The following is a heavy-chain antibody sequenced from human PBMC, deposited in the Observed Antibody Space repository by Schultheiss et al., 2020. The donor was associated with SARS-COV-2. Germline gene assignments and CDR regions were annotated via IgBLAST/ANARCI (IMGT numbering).Heavy chain of an antibody. V-gene: IGHV1-18*01. CDR1: GYTFTSYA. Sequence: ASVKVSCKASGYTFTSYAMHWVRQAPGQRLEWMGWISAYNGNTNYAQKLQGRVTMTTDTSTSTAYMELRSLRSDDTAVYYCASVGYCSSTSCYTNWFDPWGQGTLVTVSS. J-gene: IGHJ5*02. CDR3: ASVGYCSSTSCYTNWFDP. D-gene: IGHD2-2*02. CDR2: ISAYNGNT.